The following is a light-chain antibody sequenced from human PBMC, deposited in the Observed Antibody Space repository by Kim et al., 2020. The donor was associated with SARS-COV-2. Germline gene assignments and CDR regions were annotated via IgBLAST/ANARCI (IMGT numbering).Light chain of an antibody. Sequence: SASVGDTVTVTCRASQDIGNFLAWFQQKPGKAPRSLIFYASSLQSGVPSRFSGSGSGTEFTLTITNLQPEDFATYYCQQYEGNPPAFGGGTKLEI. J-gene: IGKJ4*01. CDR3: QQYEGNPPA. CDR1: QDIGNF. CDR2: YAS. V-gene: IGKV1-16*01.